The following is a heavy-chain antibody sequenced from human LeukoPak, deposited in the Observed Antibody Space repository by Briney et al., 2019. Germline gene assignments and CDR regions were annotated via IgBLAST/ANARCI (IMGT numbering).Heavy chain of an antibody. CDR1: GFTFSAYA. J-gene: IGHJ4*02. CDR3: VRANYYVSGSYFRTRDDS. V-gene: IGHV3-30*04. CDR2: ISYHGTNK. D-gene: IGHD3-10*01. Sequence: GGSLRLSCAASGFTFSAYAMHWVRQAPGKGPEWVAVISYHGTNKYYADSVKGRFTISKHDSRNTLDLHMNRLRPEDTAVYYCVRANYYVSGSYFRTRDDSWGQGTLVTVSS.